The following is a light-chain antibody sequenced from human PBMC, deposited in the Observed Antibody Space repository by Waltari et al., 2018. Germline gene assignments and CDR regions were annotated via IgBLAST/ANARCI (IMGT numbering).Light chain of an antibody. J-gene: IGLJ2*01. CDR3: TSYTTTRLT. CDR1: DSDLGSYNY. V-gene: IGLV2-14*01. Sequence: QSAPTQPASVAGSPGQSITISCTAIDSDLGSYNYVSWYRQTPGKAPEVIIYDFTSRPPGVSSRFSGSKSVNTASLTISGLQAEDEGHYYCTSYTTTRLTFGGGTKLTV. CDR2: DFT.